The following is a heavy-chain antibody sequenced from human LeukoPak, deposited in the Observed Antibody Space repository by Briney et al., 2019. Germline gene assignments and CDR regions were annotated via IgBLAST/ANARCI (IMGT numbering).Heavy chain of an antibody. CDR1: GGSISSSNYY. Sequence: SETLSLTCTVSGGSISSSNYYWGWIRQPPGKGLEWIGSIYYGGNTNYNPSLKSRVTLSVDTSKNQFSLKVSSVTAADTAVYYCARHPSCTTITHCSFDFWGRGTLVTVSS. CDR2: IYYGGNT. D-gene: IGHD4-11*01. J-gene: IGHJ4*02. V-gene: IGHV4-39*01. CDR3: ARHPSCTTITHCSFDF.